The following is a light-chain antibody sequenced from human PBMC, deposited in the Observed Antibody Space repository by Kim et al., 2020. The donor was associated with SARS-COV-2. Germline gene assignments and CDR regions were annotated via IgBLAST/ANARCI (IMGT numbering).Light chain of an antibody. CDR3: KQLYITPFP. V-gene: IGKV1-39*01. CDR1: QAISSH. Sequence: DIQMTQSPSSLSASVGDRVTITCQTTQAISSHLNWYQQKPGRAPKLLISAASTLQGGVPSRFSGSGSETDFTLTISSLQPEDFATYFCKQLYITPFPFGPGTKVDIK. CDR2: AAS. J-gene: IGKJ3*01.